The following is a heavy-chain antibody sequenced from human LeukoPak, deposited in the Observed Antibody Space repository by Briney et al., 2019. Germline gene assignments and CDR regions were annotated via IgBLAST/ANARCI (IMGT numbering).Heavy chain of an antibody. Sequence: GGSLRLSCAASGFTFSNYAMHWVRQAPGKGLEWVAVISSDGGNTYSVDSVKGRFTVSRDDSKNTLYLQMNSLRAEDTAVFYCARESLARGTYYIDYWGQGTLVTVSS. J-gene: IGHJ4*02. D-gene: IGHD1-14*01. V-gene: IGHV3-30-3*01. CDR2: ISSDGGNT. CDR3: ARESLARGTYYIDY. CDR1: GFTFSNYA.